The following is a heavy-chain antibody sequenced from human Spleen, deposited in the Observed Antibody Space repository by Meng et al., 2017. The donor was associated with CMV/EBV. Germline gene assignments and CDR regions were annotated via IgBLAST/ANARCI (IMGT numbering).Heavy chain of an antibody. CDR3: AWSVPCGYYFDY. J-gene: IGHJ4*02. Sequence: GSLRLSCTVSGGSISSSSYYWGWIRQPPGKGLEWIGSIYYSGSTYYNPSLKSRVTISVDTSKNQFSLKLSSVTAADTAVYYCAWSVPCGYYFDYWGQGTLVTVSS. CDR2: IYYSGST. D-gene: IGHD5-12*01. CDR1: GGSISSSSYY. V-gene: IGHV4-39*07.